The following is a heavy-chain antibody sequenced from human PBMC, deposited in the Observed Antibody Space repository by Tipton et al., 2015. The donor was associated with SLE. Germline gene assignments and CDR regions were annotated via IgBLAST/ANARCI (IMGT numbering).Heavy chain of an antibody. CDR2: IYYNGNT. CDR1: GVSIRTYY. D-gene: IGHD4-23*01. J-gene: IGHJ4*02. CDR3: ASTVGGNSVMSTFDY. V-gene: IGHV4-59*07. Sequence: TLSLTCTVSGVSIRTYYWSWIRQSPGKGLEWIGYIYYNGNTNYNPYLKSRVIIADVTSRNHFSLKLRYVTAADTAVYYCASTVGGNSVMSTFDYWGQGTLVTVSS.